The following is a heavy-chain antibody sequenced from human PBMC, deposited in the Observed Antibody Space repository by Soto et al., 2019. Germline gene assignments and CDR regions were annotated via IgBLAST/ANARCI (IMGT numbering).Heavy chain of an antibody. CDR2: IKQDGSAK. D-gene: IGHD5-12*01. Sequence: EMQLVESGGGLVQPGGSLRLSCAASGFTFSNYWMSWVRQAPGKGLEWVANIKQDGSAKYHLDSVKGRFTISRDNAKNSLYLQMSSLRAEDTAVYYCARDGATPLLGAFDIWGQGTMVTVSS. J-gene: IGHJ3*02. V-gene: IGHV3-7*01. CDR1: GFTFSNYW. CDR3: ARDGATPLLGAFDI.